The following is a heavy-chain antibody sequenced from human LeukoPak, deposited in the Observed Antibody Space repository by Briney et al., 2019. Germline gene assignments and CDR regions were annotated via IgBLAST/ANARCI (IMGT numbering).Heavy chain of an antibody. CDR3: AKDLRKTGNYGYFDV. D-gene: IGHD3-10*01. CDR1: RFTFTISP. CDR2: TSESGDHT. Sequence: GQSLRLSCAVSRFTFTISPMSWVRQAPGTGREWVSSTSESGDHTYYADSVKGQFTISRDNSKNMLYLQKNSLRTEDTAVYYCAKDLRKTGNYGYFDVWGQGTLVTVST. J-gene: IGHJ4*02. V-gene: IGHV3-23*01.